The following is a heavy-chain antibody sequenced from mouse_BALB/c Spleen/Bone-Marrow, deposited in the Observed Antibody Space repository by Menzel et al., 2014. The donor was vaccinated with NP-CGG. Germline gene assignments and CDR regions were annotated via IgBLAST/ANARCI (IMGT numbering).Heavy chain of an antibody. CDR1: GFSLNSYG. D-gene: IGHD2-4*01. CDR3: ARHAYYDQTEVSFVY. J-gene: IGHJ3*01. CDR2: ISGGGSYT. V-gene: IGHV5-9-2*01. Sequence: EVKLMESGGGLVKSGGSLKPSWAASGFSLNSYGMSWVRQTPGKRLEWVATISGGGSYTLYPDSVKGRFTISRDNAKNNLYLQLSSLRSEDTALYYCARHAYYDQTEVSFVYWGQGTLVTVSA.